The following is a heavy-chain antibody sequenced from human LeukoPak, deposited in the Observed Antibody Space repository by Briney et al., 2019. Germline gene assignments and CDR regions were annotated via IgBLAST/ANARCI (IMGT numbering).Heavy chain of an antibody. J-gene: IGHJ4*02. CDR1: RGSFSGYY. CDR2: INHNGNT. CDR3: ARGRLVAEYFFDY. D-gene: IGHD5-12*01. V-gene: IGHV4-34*01. Sequence: PSETLSLTCAVDRGSFSGYYWSWIRQPPGRGPEWIGEINHNGNTNYNPSLMGRVSISADTSNNQFSLKVSSLTAADTAVYFCARGRLVAEYFFDYWGQGTLVTVSS.